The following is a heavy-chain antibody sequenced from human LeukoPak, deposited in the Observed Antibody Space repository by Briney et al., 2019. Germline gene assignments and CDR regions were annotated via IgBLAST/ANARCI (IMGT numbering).Heavy chain of an antibody. V-gene: IGHV3-74*01. CDR2: INTDGRST. J-gene: IGHJ4*02. Sequence: GGSLRLSCAASGFTFSSYWMHWVHQAPGKGLVWVSRINTDGRSTSYVDSVKGRFTISRDNAKNTLYLQMNSLRAEDTAVYYCARLAVDSSDFWGQGTLVTVSS. D-gene: IGHD6-25*01. CDR1: GFTFSSYW. CDR3: ARLAVDSSDF.